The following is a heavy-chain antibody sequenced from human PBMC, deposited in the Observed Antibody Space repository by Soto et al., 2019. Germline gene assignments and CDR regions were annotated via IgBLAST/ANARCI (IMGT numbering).Heavy chain of an antibody. D-gene: IGHD2-15*01. CDR2: ISFDGKNI. J-gene: IGHJ6*02. Sequence: GSLLRPCPASGSTFSIYAMHWVRQAPGKGLEWVSIISFDGKNIDYARSVRVRFTISRDNSQNTLYLQMDSLRTEDTAVYYCARRDFYCRGRNCFSGDYAMDVWGQGTTVT. V-gene: IGHV3-30*14. CDR3: ARRDFYCRGRNCFSGDYAMDV. CDR1: GSTFSIYA.